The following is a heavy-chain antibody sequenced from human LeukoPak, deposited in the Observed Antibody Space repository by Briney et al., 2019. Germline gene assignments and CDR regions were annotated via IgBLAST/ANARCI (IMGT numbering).Heavy chain of an antibody. CDR2: INPSGGST. D-gene: IGHD3-3*01. CDR1: GYTFTSYY. CDR3: ARDLRFLEWPEYGFDY. Sequence: GASVKVSCKASGYTFTSYYMHWVRQAPGQGLEWMGIINPSGGSTSYAQKFQGRVTMTRDTSTSTVYMELSSLRSEDTAVYYCARDLRFLEWPEYGFDYWGQVTLVTVSS. J-gene: IGHJ4*02. V-gene: IGHV1-46*03.